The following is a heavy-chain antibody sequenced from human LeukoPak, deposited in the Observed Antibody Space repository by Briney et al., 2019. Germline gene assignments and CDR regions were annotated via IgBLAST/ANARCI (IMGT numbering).Heavy chain of an antibody. V-gene: IGHV3-23*01. J-gene: IGHJ4*02. D-gene: IGHD4-17*01. CDR1: GFTFSSYA. CDR2: ISGSGGST. CDR3: AKDQRDRRATVTAFDY. Sequence: PGGSLRLSCAASGFTFSSYAMSWVRQAPRKGLEWVSAISGSGGSTYYADSVKGRFTISRDNSKNTLYLQMNSLRAEDTAVYYCAKDQRDRRATVTAFDYWGQGTLVTVSS.